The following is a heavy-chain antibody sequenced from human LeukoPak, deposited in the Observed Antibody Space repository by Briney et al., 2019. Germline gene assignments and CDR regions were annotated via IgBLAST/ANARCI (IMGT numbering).Heavy chain of an antibody. D-gene: IGHD3-10*01. CDR1: GFTFSSYA. CDR3: FGSGSYYKRGSHIDY. CDR2: ISGSGGST. Sequence: GGSLRLSCAASGFTFSSYAMSWVRQAPGKGLEWVSAISGSGGSTYYADSVKGRLTISRDNSKNTLYLQMNSLRAEDTAVYYCFGSGSYYKRGSHIDYWGQGTLVTVSS. J-gene: IGHJ4*02. V-gene: IGHV3-23*01.